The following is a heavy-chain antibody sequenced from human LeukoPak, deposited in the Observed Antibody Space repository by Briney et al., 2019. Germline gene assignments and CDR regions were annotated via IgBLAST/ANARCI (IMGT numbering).Heavy chain of an antibody. Sequence: SETLSLTCTVSGGSISSYYWSWIRQPPGKGLEWIGRTYTTGSTNYSPSLKSRVTISVDTSKNQFSLKLKSVTAADMAVYYCARADYSGSFWFDPWGQGTLVTVSS. CDR3: ARADYSGSFWFDP. V-gene: IGHV4-4*07. CDR1: GGSISSYY. J-gene: IGHJ5*02. D-gene: IGHD1-26*01. CDR2: TYTTGST.